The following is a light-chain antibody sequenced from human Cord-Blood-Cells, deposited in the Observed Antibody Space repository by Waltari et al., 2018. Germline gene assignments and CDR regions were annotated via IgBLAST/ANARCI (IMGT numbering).Light chain of an antibody. CDR1: SSDVGGYNF. CDR2: DVS. CDR3: SSYTSSSTGV. J-gene: IGLJ1*01. V-gene: IGLV2-14*03. Sequence: QSALTQPASVSGSPGQSITIPCTGPSSDVGGYNFVSWYQQHPGKAPKLMIYDVSNRPSGVSNRFSGSKSGNTASLTISGLQAEDEADYYCSSYTSSSTGVFGTGTKVTVL.